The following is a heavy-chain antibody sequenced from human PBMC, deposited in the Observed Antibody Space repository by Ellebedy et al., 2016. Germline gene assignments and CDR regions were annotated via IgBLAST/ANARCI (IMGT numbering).Heavy chain of an antibody. V-gene: IGHV3-11*04. D-gene: IGHD6-13*01. CDR1: GFTFSDYY. Sequence: GGSLKISCAASGFTFSDYYMSWIRQAPGKGLEWVSYISSGGSTIYYADSVKGRFTISRDNAKNSLYLQMNSLRAEDTAVYYCARDAAAGTWGWFDPWGQGTLVTVSS. J-gene: IGHJ5*02. CDR2: ISSGGSTI. CDR3: ARDAAAGTWGWFDP.